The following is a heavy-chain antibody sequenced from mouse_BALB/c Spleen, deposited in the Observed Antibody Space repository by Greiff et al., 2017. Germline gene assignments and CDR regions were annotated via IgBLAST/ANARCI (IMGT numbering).Heavy chain of an antibody. CDR3: ARWFYYGNYGGDYYAMDY. J-gene: IGHJ4*01. CDR1: GYSFTGYN. V-gene: IGHV1-39*01. CDR2: IDPYYGGT. Sequence: EVQLQQSGPELEKPGASVKISCKASGYSFTGYNMNWVKQSNGKSLEWIGNIDPYYGGTSYNQKFKGKATLTVDKSSSTAYMQLKSLTSEDSAVYYCARWFYYGNYGGDYYAMDYWGQGTSVTVSS. D-gene: IGHD2-1*01.